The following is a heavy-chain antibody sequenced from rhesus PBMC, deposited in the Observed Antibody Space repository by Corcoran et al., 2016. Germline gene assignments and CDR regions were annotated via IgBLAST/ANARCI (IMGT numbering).Heavy chain of an antibody. D-gene: IGHD6-13*01. CDR1: GGSISDDYY. J-gene: IGHJ3*01. CDR2: IYGSGGGT. V-gene: IGHV4-106*01. CDR3: ARPYSSWTDDAFDF. Sequence: QVQLQESGPGLVKPSETLSLTCAVSGGSISDDYYWSWIRQPPGKGLEWIGYIYGSGGGTNYNPSLKNRVSMSMDTAKNQFSMKLRAVTAADTAVYYCARPYSSWTDDAFDFWGQGLRVTVSS.